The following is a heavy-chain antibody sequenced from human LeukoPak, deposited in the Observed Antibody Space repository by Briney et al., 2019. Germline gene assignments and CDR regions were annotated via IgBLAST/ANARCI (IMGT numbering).Heavy chain of an antibody. J-gene: IGHJ4*02. CDR1: GGSISSDY. Sequence: SETLSLTCTVSGGSISSDYWSWIRQPPGKGLEWIGYIYYSGSTNYNPSLKSRVTISVDTSKNQFSLRLSSVTAADTAVYYCARHRGGSVWYYFDYWGQGTLDTVSS. V-gene: IGHV4-59*08. CDR3: ARHRGGSVWYYFDY. CDR2: IYYSGST. D-gene: IGHD6-19*01.